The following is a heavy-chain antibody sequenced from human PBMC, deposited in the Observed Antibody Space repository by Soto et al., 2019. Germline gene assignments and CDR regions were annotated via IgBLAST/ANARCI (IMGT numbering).Heavy chain of an antibody. Sequence: TLSLTCTVSDGSISTYFCNWIRQPAGKGLEWIGRIDNSGNTNYNPSLKSRVTMSADTSRNQFSLKLTSVTAADTAVYYCARGGQDFWSGPFDYWGQGALVTVSS. CDR2: IDNSGNT. V-gene: IGHV4-4*07. CDR3: ARGGQDFWSGPFDY. CDR1: DGSISTYF. D-gene: IGHD3-3*01. J-gene: IGHJ4*02.